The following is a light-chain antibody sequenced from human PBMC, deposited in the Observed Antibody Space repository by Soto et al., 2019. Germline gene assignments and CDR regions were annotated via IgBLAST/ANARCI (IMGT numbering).Light chain of an antibody. Sequence: TLSLSPGERATLSCRASQTVGSYLAWYQQKAGQAPRPLIYDASNRAPGIPARFSGSGSGTDFTLTISSLEPEDFAVYYCQRRSSWPLTFGGGTKVDIK. CDR3: QRRSSWPLT. V-gene: IGKV3-11*01. CDR2: DAS. CDR1: QTVGSY. J-gene: IGKJ4*01.